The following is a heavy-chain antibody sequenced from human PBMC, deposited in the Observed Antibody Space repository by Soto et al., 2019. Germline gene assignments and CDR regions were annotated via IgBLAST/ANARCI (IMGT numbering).Heavy chain of an antibody. CDR1: GDTFSSYA. V-gene: IGHV1-69*01. D-gene: IGHD6-6*01. CDR2: IIPIFGTA. J-gene: IGHJ3*02. Sequence: QVQLVQSGAEVKKPGSSVKVCCEASGDTFSSYAISWVRQDPGEGLEWMGGIIPIFGTANYAQKFQGRVTITADESTSTAYMELSSLRSEDTAVYYCARDYLGAARYAFDIWGQGTMVTVSS. CDR3: ARDYLGAARYAFDI.